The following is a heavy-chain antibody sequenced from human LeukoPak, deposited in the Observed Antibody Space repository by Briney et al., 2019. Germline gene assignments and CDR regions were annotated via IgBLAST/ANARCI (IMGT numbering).Heavy chain of an antibody. CDR1: GDSISSTTYY. CDR2: IYYSGTT. D-gene: IGHD6-19*01. Sequence: SETLSLTCTVSGDSISSTTYYWGWIRQPPGKGLEWIGSIYYSGTTYYNPSLRSRVTISIDTSKNQFSLKVTSVTAADTAVYFCARDHIAVAGNFDYWGQGTLVTVSS. J-gene: IGHJ4*02. CDR3: ARDHIAVAGNFDY. V-gene: IGHV4-39*07.